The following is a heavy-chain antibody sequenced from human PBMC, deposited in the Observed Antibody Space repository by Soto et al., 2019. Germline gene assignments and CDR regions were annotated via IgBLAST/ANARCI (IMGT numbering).Heavy chain of an antibody. Sequence: ASVKVSCKASGYSFTSTGISWVRQAPGQGPEWMGWTSTFKGEAKYAQKLQGRVTMTTDTSTTTAYMELRSLTSDDTAVYYCASDLDGSGTYFTDYWGQGTLVTVSS. CDR2: TSTFKGEA. CDR1: GYSFTSTG. CDR3: ASDLDGSGTYFTDY. V-gene: IGHV1-18*01. J-gene: IGHJ4*02. D-gene: IGHD3-10*01.